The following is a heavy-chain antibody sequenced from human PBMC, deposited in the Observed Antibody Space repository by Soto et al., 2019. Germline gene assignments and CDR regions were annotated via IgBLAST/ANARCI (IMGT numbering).Heavy chain of an antibody. Sequence: GGSLRLSCAASGFTFSSYGMHWVRQAPGKGLEWVAAISHDGRNKYYVDSVEGRFTISRDNSKNTLYLQMNSLRVEDTAVYYCARAIILTGYYLDYWGQGTLVTVSS. CDR3: ARAIILTGYYLDY. CDR1: GFTFSSYG. CDR2: ISHDGRNK. D-gene: IGHD3-9*01. V-gene: IGHV3-30*03. J-gene: IGHJ4*02.